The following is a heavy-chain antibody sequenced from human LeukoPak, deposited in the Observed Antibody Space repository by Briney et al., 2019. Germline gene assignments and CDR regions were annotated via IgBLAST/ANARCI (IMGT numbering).Heavy chain of an antibody. J-gene: IGHJ4*02. CDR3: HFKYCSSSTCFYYFDY. CDR1: GGSINNGGYY. CDR2: IYYSGIT. V-gene: IGHV4-30-2*03. D-gene: IGHD2-2*01. Sequence: SQTLSLTCTVSGGSINNGGYYWSWIRQHPGKGLEWIGSIYYSGITYYNPSLRSRVTISVDTSKNQFSLKLSSVTATDTAVYYCHFKYCSSSTCFYYFDYWGQGTLVTVSS.